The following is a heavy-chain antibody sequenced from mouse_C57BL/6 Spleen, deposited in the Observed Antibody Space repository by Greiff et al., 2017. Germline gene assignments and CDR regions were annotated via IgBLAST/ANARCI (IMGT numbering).Heavy chain of an antibody. V-gene: IGHV1-55*01. CDR1: GYTFTSYW. D-gene: IGHD2-1*01. CDR2: IYPGSGST. J-gene: IGHJ3*01. CDR3: AREEGYYGNYSACFAY. Sequence: VQLQQPGAELVKPGASVKMSCKASGYTFTSYWITWVKQRPGQGLEWIGDIYPGSGSTNYNEKFKSKATLTVDTSSSTAYMQLSRLTSEDSAVYYCAREEGYYGNYSACFAYWGQGTLVTVSA.